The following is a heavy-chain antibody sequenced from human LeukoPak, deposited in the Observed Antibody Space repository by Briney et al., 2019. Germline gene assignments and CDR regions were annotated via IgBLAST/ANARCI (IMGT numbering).Heavy chain of an antibody. D-gene: IGHD6-13*01. CDR3: ARDLRDSSSWYPGY. CDR2: IWYDGSNK. J-gene: IGHJ4*02. V-gene: IGHV3-33*01. CDR1: GFTFSSYG. Sequence: GGSLRLSCAASGFTFSSYGMHWVRQAPGKGLEWVAVIWYDGSNKYNADSVKGRFTISRDNSKNTLYLQMNSLRAEDTAVYYCARDLRDSSSWYPGYWGQGTLVTVSS.